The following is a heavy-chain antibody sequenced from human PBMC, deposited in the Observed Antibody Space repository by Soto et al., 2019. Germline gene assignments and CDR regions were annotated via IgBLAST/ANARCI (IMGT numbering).Heavy chain of an antibody. V-gene: IGHV1-69*01. D-gene: IGHD1-1*01. CDR2: IIPIFGTA. CDR1: GGTFSSYA. Sequence: QVQLVQSGAEVKKPGSSVKVSCKASGGTFSSYAISWVRQAPGQGLEWMGGIIPIFGTANYAQKFQGRVTITADESTSTAYMELSSLRFEDTAVYYCARDELERPRVGNKWFDSWCQGTLVTVSS. CDR3: ARDELERPRVGNKWFDS. J-gene: IGHJ5*01.